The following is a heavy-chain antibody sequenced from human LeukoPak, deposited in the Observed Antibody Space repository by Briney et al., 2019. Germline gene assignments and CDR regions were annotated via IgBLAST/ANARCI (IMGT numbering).Heavy chain of an antibody. CDR1: GGSIVSDGYY. D-gene: IGHD4-23*01. J-gene: IGHJ3*02. V-gene: IGHV4-31*03. Sequence: SETLSLTCSVSGGSIVSDGYYWTWIRQHPEKGLEWIGYIYYSGITYYNPSLKSRPSISVDSSKNQFSLRLSSVTAADTALYYCARSFRAFCTVVTGCDAFDIWGQGTVVTVSS. CDR2: IYYSGIT. CDR3: ARSFRAFCTVVTGCDAFDI.